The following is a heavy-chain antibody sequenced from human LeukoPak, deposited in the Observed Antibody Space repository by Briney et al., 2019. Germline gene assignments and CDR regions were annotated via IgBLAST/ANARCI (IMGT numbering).Heavy chain of an antibody. V-gene: IGHV1-46*01. D-gene: IGHD6-6*01. CDR2: INPSGGST. Sequence: ASVKVSCKASGYTFTSYYMHWVRQAPGQGLEWMGIINPSGGSTSYAQKFQGGVTMTRDMSTSTVYMELSSLRSEDTAVYYCARVYSSSTSFDYWGQGTLVTVSS. CDR3: ARVYSSSTSFDY. J-gene: IGHJ4*02. CDR1: GYTFTSYY.